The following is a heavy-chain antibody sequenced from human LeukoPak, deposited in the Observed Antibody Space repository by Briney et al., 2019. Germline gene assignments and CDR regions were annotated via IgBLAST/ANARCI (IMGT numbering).Heavy chain of an antibody. CDR2: INPSGGST. CDR3: AKAVTVAELYFDL. V-gene: IGHV1-46*01. D-gene: IGHD6-19*01. CDR1: GYTFTSYY. J-gene: IGHJ2*01. Sequence: ASVKVSCKASGYTFTSYYMHWVRQAPGQGLEWMGIINPSGGSTSYAQKFQGRVTMTRDTSTSTVYMELSSLRSEDTAVYYCAKAVTVAELYFDLWGRGTLVTVSS.